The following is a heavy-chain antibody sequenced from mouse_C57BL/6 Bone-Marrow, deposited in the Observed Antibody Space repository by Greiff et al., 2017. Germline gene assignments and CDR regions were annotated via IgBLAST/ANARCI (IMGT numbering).Heavy chain of an antibody. J-gene: IGHJ2*01. D-gene: IGHD3-3*01. Sequence: EVQGVESGGGLVQPGGSMKLSCAASGFTFSDAWMDWVRQSPEKGLEWVAEIRNKANNHATYYAESVKGRFTISRDDSKSSVYLQMNSLRAEDTGIYDCTRGLGGYFDNWGQGTTLTVSS. V-gene: IGHV6-6*01. CDR2: IRNKANNHAT. CDR3: TRGLGGYFDN. CDR1: GFTFSDAW.